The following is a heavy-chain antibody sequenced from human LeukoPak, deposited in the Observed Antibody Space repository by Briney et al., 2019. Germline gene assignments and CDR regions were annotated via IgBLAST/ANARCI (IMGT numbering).Heavy chain of an antibody. CDR1: GGTFSSYA. CDR2: IIPIFGTA. D-gene: IGHD2-8*01. Sequence: GASVKVSCKASGGTFSSYAISWVRQAPGQGLEWMGGIIPIFGTANYAQKFQGRVTITADKSTSTAYMELSSLRSEDTAVYYCARAPPGYCTNGVCRPPQAPPFDPWGQGTLVTVSS. J-gene: IGHJ5*02. CDR3: ARAPPGYCTNGVCRPPQAPPFDP. V-gene: IGHV1-69*06.